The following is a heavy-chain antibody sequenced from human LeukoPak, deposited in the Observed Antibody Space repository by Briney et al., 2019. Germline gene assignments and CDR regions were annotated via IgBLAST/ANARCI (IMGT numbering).Heavy chain of an antibody. CDR2: ISYDGSNK. CDR3: AKDYNYGYGYYFDY. D-gene: IGHD3-10*01. J-gene: IGHJ4*02. V-gene: IGHV3-30-3*01. Sequence: GRSLRLSCAASGFTFSNYAMFWVRQAPGKGLEWVAVISYDGSNKYYADSVKGRFTISRDNSKNTLYLQMNSLRAEDTAVYFCAKDYNYGYGYYFDYWGQGTLVTVSS. CDR1: GFTFSNYA.